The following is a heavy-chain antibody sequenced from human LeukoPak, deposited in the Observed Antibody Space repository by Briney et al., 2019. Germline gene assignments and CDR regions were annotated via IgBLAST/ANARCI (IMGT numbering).Heavy chain of an antibody. CDR1: GGSISSYY. CDR3: ARGRGRDSSGFPMDV. Sequence: PSETLSLTCTVSGGSISSYYWSWIRQPPGKGLEWIGYIYYSGSTNYNPSLKSRVTISVDTSKNQFSLKLSSVTAADTAVYYCARGRGRDSSGFPMDVWGQGTTVTVSS. CDR2: IYYSGST. D-gene: IGHD6-19*01. J-gene: IGHJ6*02. V-gene: IGHV4-59*12.